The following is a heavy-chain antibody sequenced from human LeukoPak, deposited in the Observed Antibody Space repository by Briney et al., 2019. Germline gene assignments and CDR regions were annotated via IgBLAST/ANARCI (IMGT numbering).Heavy chain of an antibody. CDR1: GYTLTELS. J-gene: IGHJ5*02. CDR2: FDPEDGET. V-gene: IGHV1-24*01. D-gene: IGHD6-19*01. CDR3: ARDGDSSGWFSWFDP. Sequence: GASVKVSCKVSGYTLTELSMHWVRQAPGKGLEWMGGFDPEDGETIYAQKFQGRVTMTEDTSTDTAYMELSSLRSEDTAVYYCARDGDSSGWFSWFDPWGQGTLVTVSS.